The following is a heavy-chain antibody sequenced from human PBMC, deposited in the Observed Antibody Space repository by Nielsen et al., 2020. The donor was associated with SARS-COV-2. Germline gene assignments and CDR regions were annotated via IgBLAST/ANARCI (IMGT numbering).Heavy chain of an antibody. D-gene: IGHD3-16*01. CDR3: ARLPYDYVWGSSPFDY. J-gene: IGHJ4*02. CDR1: GGSISSSSYY. CDR2: IYYSGST. Sequence: SETLSLTCTVSGGSISSSSYYWGWIRQPPGKGLEWIGSIYYSGSTYYNPSLKSRVTISVDTSKNQFSLKLSSVTAADTAVYYCARLPYDYVWGSSPFDYWGQGTLVTVSS. V-gene: IGHV4-39*01.